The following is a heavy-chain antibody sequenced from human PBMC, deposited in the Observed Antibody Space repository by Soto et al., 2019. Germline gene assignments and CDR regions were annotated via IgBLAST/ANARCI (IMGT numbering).Heavy chain of an antibody. CDR3: AKAPSGGSYFDY. CDR1: GFTFSSYA. CDR2: ISGSGGST. V-gene: IGHV3-23*01. D-gene: IGHD6-6*01. Sequence: GVSLRLSCAAPGFTFSSYAMSWVRQAPGKGLEWVSAISGSGGSTYYADSVKGRFTTSRDNSKNTLYLQMNSLRAEDTAVYYCAKAPSGGSYFDYWGQGTLVTVSS. J-gene: IGHJ4*02.